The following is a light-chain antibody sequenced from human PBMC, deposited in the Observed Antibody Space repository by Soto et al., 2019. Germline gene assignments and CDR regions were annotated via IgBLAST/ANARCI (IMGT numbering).Light chain of an antibody. Sequence: NFMLTQPHSVSESPGQTVTISCTRSSGSIASNYVQWSQQRPGSAPTTVIYEDNQRPSGVPDRFSGSIDSSSNSASLTISGLKTEDEADYYCQSYDSSSVVFGGGTKVTVL. J-gene: IGLJ2*01. CDR3: QSYDSSSVV. V-gene: IGLV6-57*04. CDR2: EDN. CDR1: SGSIASNY.